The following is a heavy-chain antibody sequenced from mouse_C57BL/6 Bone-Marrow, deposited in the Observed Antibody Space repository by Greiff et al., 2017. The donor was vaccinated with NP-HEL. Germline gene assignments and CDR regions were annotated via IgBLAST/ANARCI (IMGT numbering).Heavy chain of an antibody. D-gene: IGHD2-2*01. J-gene: IGHJ4*01. V-gene: IGHV1-87*01. Sequence: VQLQQSGPELARPWASVKISCQAFYTFSRRVHFAIRDTNYWMQWVKQRPGQGLEWIGASYPGKGDTSYNQKFKGKATLTADKSSSTAYMQLSSLTSEDSAVYYCATIYYGYDIYAMDYWGQGTSVTVSS. CDR2: GQGLEWIG. CDR3: SEDSAVYYCATIYYGYDIYAMDY. CDR1: YTFSRRVH.